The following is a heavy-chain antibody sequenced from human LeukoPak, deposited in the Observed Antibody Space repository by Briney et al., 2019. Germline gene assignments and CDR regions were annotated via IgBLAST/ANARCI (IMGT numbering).Heavy chain of an antibody. CDR2: IYYSGST. V-gene: IGHV4-39*07. CDR3: ARVRRDGYKVDY. CDR1: GGSISSSSYY. D-gene: IGHD5-24*01. Sequence: SETLSLTCTVSGGSISSSSYYWGWIRQPPGKGLEWIGSIYYSGSTYYNPSLKSRVTISVDTSKNQFSLKLSSVTAADTAVYYCARVRRDGYKVDYWGQGTLVTVSS. J-gene: IGHJ4*02.